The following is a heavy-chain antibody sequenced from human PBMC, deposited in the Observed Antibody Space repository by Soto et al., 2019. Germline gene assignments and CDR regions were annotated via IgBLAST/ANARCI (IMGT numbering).Heavy chain of an antibody. J-gene: IGHJ3*02. Sequence: GGSLRLSCEASGFTFSYYYMTWVRQAPGKGLEWIAYSSSTGAVIYYADSVQGRFTISRDNPKNSLHLQMDSLRPEDTAVYYCARIGGFYGTGSYGNSDVFDIWGQGTLVTVSS. CDR3: ARIGGFYGTGSYGNSDVFDI. CDR2: SSSTGAVI. CDR1: GFTFSYYY. D-gene: IGHD3-10*01. V-gene: IGHV3-11*01.